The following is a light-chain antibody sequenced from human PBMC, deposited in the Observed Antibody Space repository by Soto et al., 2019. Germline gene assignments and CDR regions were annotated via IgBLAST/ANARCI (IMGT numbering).Light chain of an antibody. CDR2: EVR. CDR1: NSDVGGYNF. J-gene: IGLJ1*01. Sequence: QSALTQPASVSGSPGQSITISCTGTNSDVGGYNFVSWYQQYPGKAPKVLIYEVRNRPSGVSNRFSGSRSGNTASLTISGLQSEDEADYFCAAWDDSLNGYVFATGTKVTVL. V-gene: IGLV2-14*01. CDR3: AAWDDSLNGYV.